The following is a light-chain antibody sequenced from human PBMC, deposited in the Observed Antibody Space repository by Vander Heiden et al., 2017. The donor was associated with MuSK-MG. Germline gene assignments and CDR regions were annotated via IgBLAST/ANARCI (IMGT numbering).Light chain of an antibody. J-gene: IGKJ4*01. Sequence: DIHMTQSPSSLPASVGDRVTITCRASQSISSYLNWYQQKPGKAPKLLIYAASSLQSGVPSRFSGSGSGTDFTLTISSLQPEDFATYYCQQSYSTPLTFGGGTKVEIK. CDR3: QQSYSTPLT. CDR2: AAS. CDR1: QSISSY. V-gene: IGKV1-39*01.